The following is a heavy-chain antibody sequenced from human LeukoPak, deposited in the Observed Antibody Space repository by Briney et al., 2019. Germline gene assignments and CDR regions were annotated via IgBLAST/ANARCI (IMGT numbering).Heavy chain of an antibody. D-gene: IGHD1-26*01. Sequence: ASVKVSCKASGYTFTGYYVHWVRQAPGQGLEWIGSISPYNGGTKFAQNFQGRVSTTSDASISTASMELRSLTSDDTAVYYCARGKVGVDWCFDIWGRGTLVSVSS. CDR2: ISPYNGGT. V-gene: IGHV1-2*02. J-gene: IGHJ2*01. CDR3: ARGKVGVDWCFDI. CDR1: GYTFTGYY.